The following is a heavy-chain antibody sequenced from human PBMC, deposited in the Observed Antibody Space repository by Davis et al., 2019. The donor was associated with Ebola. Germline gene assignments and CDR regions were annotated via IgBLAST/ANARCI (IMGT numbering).Heavy chain of an antibody. CDR1: GGSFSGYY. Sequence: PSETLSLTCAVYGGSFSGYYWSWIRQPPGKGLEWIGEINHSGSTNYNPSLKSRVTISVDTSKNQFSLKLTSVTAADSGVYYCARRRDYYGFSYNWFDPWGQGTLVTVSS. CDR3: ARRRDYYGFSYNWFDP. D-gene: IGHD3/OR15-3a*01. V-gene: IGHV4-34*01. CDR2: INHSGST. J-gene: IGHJ5*02.